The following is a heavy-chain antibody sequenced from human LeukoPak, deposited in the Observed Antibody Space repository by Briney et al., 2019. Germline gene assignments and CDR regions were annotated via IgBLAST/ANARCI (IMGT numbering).Heavy chain of an antibody. CDR1: GFTFSSYE. CDR2: ISSSVSTI. D-gene: IGHD2-15*01. J-gene: IGHJ4*02. Sequence: PGGSLRLSCAASGFTFSSYEMSWVRQAPGKGLEWVSYISSSVSTIYYADSVKGRFTISRDNAKNSLYLQMNSQRAEDTAVYYCARLEFYGGRTYWGQGTLVTVSS. V-gene: IGHV3-48*03. CDR3: ARLEFYGGRTY.